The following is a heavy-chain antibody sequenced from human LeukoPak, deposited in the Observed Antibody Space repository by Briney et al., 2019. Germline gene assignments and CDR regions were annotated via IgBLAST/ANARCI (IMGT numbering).Heavy chain of an antibody. V-gene: IGHV3-33*03. CDR1: GFTFNSYG. Sequence: PGGSLRLSCAASGFTFNSYGMHWVRQAPGKGLEWVAVMWYDGSNKYYADSVKGRFTISRDDSKNTLYLQMNSLRAENTAMYYCPRGLPTVMKYYFAYWGQGPLVTVSS. CDR3: PRGLPTVMKYYFAY. J-gene: IGHJ4*02. CDR2: MWYDGSNK. D-gene: IGHD4-11*01.